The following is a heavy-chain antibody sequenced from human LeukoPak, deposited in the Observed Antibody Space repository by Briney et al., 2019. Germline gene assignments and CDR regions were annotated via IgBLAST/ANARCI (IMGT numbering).Heavy chain of an antibody. V-gene: IGHV5-51*01. Sequence: GESLEISCKGSGFSFNMYWIGWVRQMPGKGLEWMGIIYSGDSDTRYSPSFQGQVTISVDKSISTAYLQWSSLKAADTAMYYCARRQGCSNTACPPDYWGQGPLVTVSS. CDR3: ARRQGCSNTACPPDY. J-gene: IGHJ4*02. D-gene: IGHD2-2*01. CDR2: IYSGDSDT. CDR1: GFSFNMYW.